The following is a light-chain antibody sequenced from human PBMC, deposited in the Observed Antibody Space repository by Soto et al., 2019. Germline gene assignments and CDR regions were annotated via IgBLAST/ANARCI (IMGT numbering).Light chain of an antibody. CDR1: SSNIGSNA. V-gene: IGLV1-44*01. J-gene: IGLJ1*01. CDR2: SNN. CDR3: GTWDSSLSAYV. Sequence: QSVLTQPPSASGTPGQRVTISCSGGSSNIGSNAVTWYHQLPGTAPKLLIYSNNQRPSGVPDRFSGSKSGTSASLAISGLQSEDEADYYCGTWDSSLSAYVFGTGTKLTVL.